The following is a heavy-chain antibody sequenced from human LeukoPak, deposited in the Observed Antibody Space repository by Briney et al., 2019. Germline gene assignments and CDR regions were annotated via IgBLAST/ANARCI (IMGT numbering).Heavy chain of an antibody. D-gene: IGHD1-26*01. CDR3: ARGYSGSYYGSNFDY. CDR1: GGSISSSNW. CDR2: IYHSGST. V-gene: IGHV4-4*02. J-gene: IGHJ4*02. Sequence: ASETLSLTCAVSGGSISSSNWWSWVRQPPGKGPEWIGEIYHSGSTNYNPSLKSRVTISVDKSKNQFSLKLSSVTAADTAVYYCARGYSGSYYGSNFDYWGQGTLVTVSS.